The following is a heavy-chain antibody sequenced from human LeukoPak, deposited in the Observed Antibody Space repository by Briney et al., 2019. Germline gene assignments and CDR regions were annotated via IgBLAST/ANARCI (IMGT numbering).Heavy chain of an antibody. V-gene: IGHV1-46*01. Sequence: ASVKVSFKASGYTFTSNFIHWVRQAPGQGLEWMGIINPSGGSPTYAQRFQGRVTMTRDPSTSTVYMELSSLRSEDTAVYYCARETGSLDYWGQGSLVTVPS. J-gene: IGHJ4*02. D-gene: IGHD1-1*01. CDR2: INPSGGSP. CDR1: GYTFTSNF. CDR3: ARETGSLDY.